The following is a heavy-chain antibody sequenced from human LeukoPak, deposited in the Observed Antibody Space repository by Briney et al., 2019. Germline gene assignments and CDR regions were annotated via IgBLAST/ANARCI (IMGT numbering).Heavy chain of an antibody. V-gene: IGHV4-4*07. CDR3: ASTYYYDSSAYNYYHYMDV. CDR1: GGSISSYY. D-gene: IGHD3-22*01. J-gene: IGHJ6*03. Sequence: PSETLSLTCTVSGGSISSYYWSWIRQPAGKGLEWIGRIYTSGSTNYNPSLKSRVTISVDTSMNQFSLKLSSVTAADTAVYYCASTYYYDSSAYNYYHYMDVWGKGTTVTVSS. CDR2: IYTSGST.